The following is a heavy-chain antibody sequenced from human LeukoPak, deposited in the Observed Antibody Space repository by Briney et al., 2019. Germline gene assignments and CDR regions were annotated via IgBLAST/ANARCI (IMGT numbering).Heavy chain of an antibody. CDR2: INPSGGST. D-gene: IGHD4-11*01. J-gene: IGHJ4*02. CDR3: ARRRHTVTGFDY. CDR1: GYTFTSYY. V-gene: IGHV1-46*01. Sequence: ALVKVSCKASGYTFTSYYMHWVRQAPGQGLEWMGIINPSGGSTSYAQKFQGRVTMTRDTSTSTVYMELSSLRSEDSAVYYCARRRHTVTGFDYWGQGTLVTVSS.